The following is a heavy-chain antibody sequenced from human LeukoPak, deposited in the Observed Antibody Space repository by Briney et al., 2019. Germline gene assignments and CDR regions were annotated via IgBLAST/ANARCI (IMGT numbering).Heavy chain of an antibody. CDR2: ISGSGVST. CDR3: AKCILTGYYKGYMDV. CDR1: GFTFSSFG. Sequence: GGTLRLSCAASGFTFSSFGMSWVRQAPGKGLEWVSAISGSGVSTYYADSVKGRFTISRDNSKNSLYLQMYSLRAEDTAVYYCAKCILTGYYKGYMDVWGKGTTVTISS. D-gene: IGHD3-9*01. V-gene: IGHV3-23*01. J-gene: IGHJ6*03.